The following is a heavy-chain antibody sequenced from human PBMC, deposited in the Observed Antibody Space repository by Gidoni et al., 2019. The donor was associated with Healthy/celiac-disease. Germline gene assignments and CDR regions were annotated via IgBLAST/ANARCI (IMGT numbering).Heavy chain of an antibody. CDR2: IYYSGST. J-gene: IGHJ6*02. CDR1: GGSTRSYY. D-gene: IGHD3-10*01. V-gene: IGHV4-59*01. CDR3: ARDRGRAYYGSGSYQYYGMDV. Sequence: QVQLQEPGPGLVKPPETLSLTCTVSGGSTRSYYWSWIRQPPGKGLEWIGYIYYSGSTNYNPSLKSRVTISVDTSKNQFSLKLSSVTAADTAVYYCARDRGRAYYGSGSYQYYGMDVWGQGTTVTVSS.